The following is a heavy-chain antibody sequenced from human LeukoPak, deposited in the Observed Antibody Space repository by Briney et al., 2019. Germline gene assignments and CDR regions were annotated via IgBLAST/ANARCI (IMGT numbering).Heavy chain of an antibody. D-gene: IGHD3-10*01. V-gene: IGHV3-23*01. CDR2: ISGSGGST. CDR1: GFTFDNAW. Sequence: PGGSLRLSCAASGFTFDNAWMTWVRQAPGKGLEWVSAISGSGGSTYYADSVKGRFTISRDNSKNTLYLQMNSLRAEDTAVYYCAKDRRRHHAKSGITFGYWGQGTLVTVSS. J-gene: IGHJ4*02. CDR3: AKDRRRHHAKSGITFGY.